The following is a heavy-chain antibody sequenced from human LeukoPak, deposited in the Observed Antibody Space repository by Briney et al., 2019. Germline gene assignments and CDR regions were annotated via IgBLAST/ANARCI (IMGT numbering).Heavy chain of an antibody. CDR1: GGTFSSYA. Sequence: ASVKVSCKASGGTFSSYAISWVRQAPGQGLEWMGGIIPIFGTANYAQKFQGRVTMTRDTSIGTAYMELSGLTSDDTAVYYCARDMVSGGSYSTRFDYWGQGTLVTVSS. V-gene: IGHV1-69*05. CDR3: ARDMVSGGSYSTRFDY. D-gene: IGHD1-26*01. CDR2: IIPIFGTA. J-gene: IGHJ4*02.